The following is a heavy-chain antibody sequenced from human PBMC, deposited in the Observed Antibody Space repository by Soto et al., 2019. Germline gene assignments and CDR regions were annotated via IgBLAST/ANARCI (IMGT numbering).Heavy chain of an antibody. CDR2: ISAYNGNT. D-gene: IGHD4-17*01. CDR3: ARDRNTVKRGRTFDY. CDR1: GYTFTSYG. J-gene: IGHJ4*02. V-gene: IGHV1-18*01. Sequence: ASVKVSCKASGYTFTSYGISWVRQAPGQGLEWMGWISAYNGNTNYAQKLQGRVTMTTDTSTSTAYMELRSLRSDDTAVYYCARDRNTVKRGRTFDYWGQGTLVTVS.